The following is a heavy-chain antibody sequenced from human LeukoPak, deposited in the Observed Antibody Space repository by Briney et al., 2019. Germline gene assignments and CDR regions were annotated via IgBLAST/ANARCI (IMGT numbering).Heavy chain of an antibody. CDR3: ARDHSGWYDY. CDR1: GYTFTIYY. J-gene: IGHJ4*02. D-gene: IGHD6-19*01. Sequence: GASVKVSCKASGYTFTIYYMHWVRQAPGQGLEWMGIINPSGGSTSYAQKFQGRVTRTRDTSTSTVYMELSSLRSEDTAVYYCARDHSGWYDYWGQGTLVTVSS. CDR2: INPSGGST. V-gene: IGHV1-46*01.